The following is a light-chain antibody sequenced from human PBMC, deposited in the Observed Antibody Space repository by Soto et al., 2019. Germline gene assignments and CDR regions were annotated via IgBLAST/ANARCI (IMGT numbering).Light chain of an antibody. CDR1: QSVSSSY. CDR2: GPS. Sequence: EIVMTQSPATLSVSPVERATLSCRASQSVSSSYLAWYQQKPGQAPRLLIYGPSNRATGIPDRFSGSWSGTDFTLTISRLEPEDFAVYYCQQYGSSPPITFGQGTRLEIK. J-gene: IGKJ5*01. CDR3: QQYGSSPPIT. V-gene: IGKV3-20*01.